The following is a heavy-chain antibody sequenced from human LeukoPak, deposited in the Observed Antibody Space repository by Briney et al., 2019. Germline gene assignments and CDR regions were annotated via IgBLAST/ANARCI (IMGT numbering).Heavy chain of an antibody. CDR3: AREGDSSGYFFRPDY. D-gene: IGHD3-22*01. CDR1: GYTFTNSA. J-gene: IGHJ4*02. Sequence: ASVKVSCKASGYTFTNSAISWVRRAPGQGLEWMGWISVFSDDTKSAQNLQGRITMTTDTSTRTAYMELRSLRSDDTAVYYCAREGDSSGYFFRPDYWGQGTLVTVSS. CDR2: ISVFSDDT. V-gene: IGHV1-18*01.